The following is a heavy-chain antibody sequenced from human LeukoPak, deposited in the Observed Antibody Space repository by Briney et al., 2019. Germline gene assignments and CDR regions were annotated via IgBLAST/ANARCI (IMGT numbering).Heavy chain of an antibody. CDR3: ARDHGVAAPYWYFDL. CDR2: INSDGRST. J-gene: IGHJ2*01. V-gene: IGHV3-74*01. CDR1: GITFSSYW. D-gene: IGHD2-15*01. Sequence: PGGSLRLSCAGSGITFSSYWMHWVRQAPGKGLVWVSRINSDGRSTNYADSVKGRFTISRDNAKNTLYLQMNSLRAEDTAVYYCARDHGVAAPYWYFDLWGRGTSVTVSS.